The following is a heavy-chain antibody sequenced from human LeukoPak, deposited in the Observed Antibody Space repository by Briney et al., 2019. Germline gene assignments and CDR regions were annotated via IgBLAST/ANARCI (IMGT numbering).Heavy chain of an antibody. CDR3: ARGSPDGDWFDP. V-gene: IGHV1-8*01. CDR2: MNPNSGNT. Sequence: ASVKVSCKASGYTFTSYDINWVRQATGQGLEWMGWMNPNSGNTGYAQKFQGRVTMTRNTSISTAYMELSSLRSEDTAVCYCARGSPDGDWFDPWGQGTLVTVSS. J-gene: IGHJ5*02. D-gene: IGHD1-14*01. CDR1: GYTFTSYD.